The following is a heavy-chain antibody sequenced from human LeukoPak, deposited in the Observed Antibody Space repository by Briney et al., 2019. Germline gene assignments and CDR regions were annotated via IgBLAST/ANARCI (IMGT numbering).Heavy chain of an antibody. D-gene: IGHD6-13*01. J-gene: IGHJ4*02. Sequence: ASVKVSCKASGYTFTGYYMHWVRQAPGQGLEWMGWINPNSGGTNYAQKFQGRVTMTRDTSISTAYMELSRLRSDDTAVYYCARIPFGSSWEYLDYWGQGTLVTVSS. CDR3: ARIPFGSSWEYLDY. V-gene: IGHV1-2*02. CDR1: GYTFTGYY. CDR2: INPNSGGT.